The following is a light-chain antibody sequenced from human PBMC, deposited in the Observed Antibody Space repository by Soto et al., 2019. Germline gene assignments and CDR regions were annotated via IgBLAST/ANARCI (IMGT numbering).Light chain of an antibody. J-gene: IGLJ2*01. V-gene: IGLV2-14*01. CDR1: SSDVGGYNY. CDR3: SSYTSSTTLV. CDR2: DVS. Sequence: QAVVTQPASVSGSPGQSITISCTGTSSDVGGYNYVSWYQQHPGKAPKLLVFDVSYRPSGVSNRFSGSRSGSTASLTISGLQAEDEADYYCSSYTSSTTLVFGGGTKLTVL.